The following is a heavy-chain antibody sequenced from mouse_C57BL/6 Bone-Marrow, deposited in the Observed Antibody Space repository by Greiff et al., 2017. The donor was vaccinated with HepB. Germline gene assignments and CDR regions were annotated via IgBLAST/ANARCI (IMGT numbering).Heavy chain of an antibody. CDR3: ARPIYYYGTRFDY. Sequence: VQLQQSGPELVKPGASVKMSCKASGYTFTDYNMHWVKQSHGKSLEWIGYINPNNGGTSYNQKFKGKATLTVNKSSSTAYMELRSLTSEDSAVYYCARPIYYYGTRFDYWGQGTTLTVSS. CDR2: INPNNGGT. D-gene: IGHD1-1*01. CDR1: GYTFTDYN. J-gene: IGHJ2*01. V-gene: IGHV1-22*01.